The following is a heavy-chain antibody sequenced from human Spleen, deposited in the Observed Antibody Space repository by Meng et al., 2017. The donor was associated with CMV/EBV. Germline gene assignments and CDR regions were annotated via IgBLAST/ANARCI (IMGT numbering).Heavy chain of an antibody. V-gene: IGHV4-34*01. CDR1: CGSFRGYY. J-gene: IGHJ5*02. CDR3: ARVRRGRFDP. Sequence: SLTCAVYCGSFRGYYWSWIRQPPGKGLEWIGEINHSGSTNYNPSLKSRVAISVDTSKNQFSLKLSSVTAADTAVYYCARVRRGRFDPWGQGTLVTVSS. CDR2: INHSGST. D-gene: IGHD3-10*01.